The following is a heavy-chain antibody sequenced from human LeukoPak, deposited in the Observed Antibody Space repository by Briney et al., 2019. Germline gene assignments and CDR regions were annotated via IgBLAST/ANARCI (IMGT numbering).Heavy chain of an antibody. Sequence: GGSLRLSCAASGFYFSTYAMNWVRQAPGKGLEWVSSISTTSSYIFYAESLKGRFTVSRDNAKNSVYLQMNSLRPEDTAVYYCSRDRLGGLDHWGQGTLVTVSS. J-gene: IGHJ4*02. V-gene: IGHV3-21*01. CDR3: SRDRLGGLDH. CDR2: ISTTSSYI. CDR1: GFYFSTYA. D-gene: IGHD5-12*01.